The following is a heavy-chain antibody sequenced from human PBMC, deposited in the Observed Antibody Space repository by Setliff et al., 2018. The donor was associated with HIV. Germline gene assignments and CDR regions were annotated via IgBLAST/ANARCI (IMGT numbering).Heavy chain of an antibody. CDR2: ISYDGSNK. CDR3: ARDKYVWGSYRYAFDY. D-gene: IGHD3-16*02. Sequence: PGGSLRLSCAASGFTFSSYAMYWVRQAPGKGLEWVAVISYDGSNKYYADSVKGRFTISRDNSKNTLYLQMNSLRAEDTAVYYCARDKYVWGSYRYAFDYWGQGTLVTVSS. V-gene: IGHV3-30-3*01. CDR1: GFTFSSYA. J-gene: IGHJ4*02.